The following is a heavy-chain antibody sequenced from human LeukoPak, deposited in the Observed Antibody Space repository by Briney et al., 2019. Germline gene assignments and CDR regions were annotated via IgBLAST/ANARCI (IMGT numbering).Heavy chain of an antibody. J-gene: IGHJ4*02. CDR2: IFGSGGSP. Sequence: GGSLRLSCEASGFTSGSHAMYWVRQAPGKGLEWVAGIFGSGGSPHYADPVKGRFTISRDNSRNTVYLQINSLRAEDTAVYYCGKTTVEYSSGQKPAWPVDYWGQGTLVTVSS. D-gene: IGHD6-19*01. V-gene: IGHV3-23*01. CDR1: GFTSGSHA. CDR3: GKTTVEYSSGQKPAWPVDY.